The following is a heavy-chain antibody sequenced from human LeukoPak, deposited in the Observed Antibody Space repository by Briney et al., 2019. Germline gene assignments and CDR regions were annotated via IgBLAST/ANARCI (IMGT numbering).Heavy chain of an antibody. V-gene: IGHV4-31*03. CDR3: ARDGHYYDSSGYETDCFDI. CDR1: GGSISSGGYY. J-gene: IGHJ3*02. D-gene: IGHD3-22*01. Sequence: PSETLSLTCTVSGGSISSGGYYWSWIRQHPGKGLEWIGYIYYSGSTYYNPSLKSRVTISVDTSKNQFSLKLSSVTAADTAVYYCARDGHYYDSSGYETDCFDIWGQGTMVTVSS. CDR2: IYYSGST.